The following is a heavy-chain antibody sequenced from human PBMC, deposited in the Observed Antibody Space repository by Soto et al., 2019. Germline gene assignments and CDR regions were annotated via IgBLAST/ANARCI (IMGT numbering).Heavy chain of an antibody. J-gene: IGHJ6*02. CDR2: IWYDGSNK. CDR3: ARDPPSGYGMDV. V-gene: IGHV3-33*01. Sequence: GGSLRLSCAASGFTFSSYGMHWVRQAPGKGLEWVAVIWYDGSNKYYADSVKGRFTISRDNSKNTLYLQMNSLRAEDTAVYYCARDPPSGYGMDVWGQGTTVTVSS. D-gene: IGHD2-15*01. CDR1: GFTFSSYG.